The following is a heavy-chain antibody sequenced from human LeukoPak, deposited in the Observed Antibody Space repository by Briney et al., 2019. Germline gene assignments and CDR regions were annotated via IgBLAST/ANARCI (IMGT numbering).Heavy chain of an antibody. D-gene: IGHD3-22*01. CDR1: GYTFTGYY. CDR2: INPNSGGT. Sequence: GASVKVSCKASGYTFTGYYMHWVRQAPGQGLEWMGWINPNSGGTNYAQKFQGRVTMTRDTSISTAYMELSRLRSDDTAVYYCARTRRYYDSSGFDYWGQGTQVTVSS. CDR3: ARTRRYYDSSGFDY. J-gene: IGHJ4*02. V-gene: IGHV1-2*02.